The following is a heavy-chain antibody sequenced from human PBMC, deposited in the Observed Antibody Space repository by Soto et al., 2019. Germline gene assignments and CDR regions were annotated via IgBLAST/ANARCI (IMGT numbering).Heavy chain of an antibody. D-gene: IGHD3-22*01. CDR2: IWYDGSNK. CDR3: ARDLYYDSSGYYYHYYYGMDV. J-gene: IGHJ6*02. Sequence: GSLRLSCAASGFTFSSYGMHWVRQAPGKGLEWVAVIWYDGSNKYYADSVKGRFTISRDNSKNTLYLQMNSLRAEDTAVYYCARDLYYDSSGYYYHYYYGMDVWGQGTTVTVSS. CDR1: GFTFSSYG. V-gene: IGHV3-33*01.